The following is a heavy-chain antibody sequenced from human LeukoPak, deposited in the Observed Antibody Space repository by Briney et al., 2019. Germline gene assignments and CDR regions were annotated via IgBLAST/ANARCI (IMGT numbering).Heavy chain of an antibody. J-gene: IGHJ3*02. CDR1: GYTFTSYA. CDR2: INTNTGNP. V-gene: IGHV7-4-1*02. Sequence: ASVKVSCKASGYTFTSYAMNWVRQAPGQGLEWMGWINTNTGNPTYAQGFIGRFVFSLDTSVSTAYLQISSLKAEDTAVYYCARDMDYYDSSGYYFAFDIWGQGTMVTVSS. D-gene: IGHD3-22*01. CDR3: ARDMDYYDSSGYYFAFDI.